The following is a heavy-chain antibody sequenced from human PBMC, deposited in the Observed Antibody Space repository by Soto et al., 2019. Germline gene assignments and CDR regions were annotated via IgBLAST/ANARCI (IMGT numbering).Heavy chain of an antibody. CDR1: GGSISSGGYY. Sequence: QVQLQESGPGLVKPSQTLSLTCTVSGGSISSGGYYWSWIRQHPGKGLEWIGYIYYSGSTYYNPSLKSRVTISVDTSKNQFSLKLSSVTAADTAVYYCARGISGPYSSSSAGWFDPWGQGTLVTVSS. CDR3: ARGISGPYSSSSAGWFDP. D-gene: IGHD6-6*01. CDR2: IYYSGST. V-gene: IGHV4-31*03. J-gene: IGHJ5*02.